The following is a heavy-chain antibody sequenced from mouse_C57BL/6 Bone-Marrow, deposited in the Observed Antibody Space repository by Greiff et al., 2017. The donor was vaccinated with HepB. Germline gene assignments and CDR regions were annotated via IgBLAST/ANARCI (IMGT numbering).Heavy chain of an antibody. CDR2: ISYDGSN. V-gene: IGHV3-6*01. Sequence: EVQVVESGPGLVKPSQSLSLTCSVTGYSITSGYYWNWIRQFPGNKLEWMGYISYDGSNNYNPSLKNRISITRDTSKNQFFLKLNSVTTEDTATYYCARVGITTVVATYYFDYWGQGTTLTVSS. D-gene: IGHD1-1*01. J-gene: IGHJ2*01. CDR1: GYSITSGYY. CDR3: ARVGITTVVATYYFDY.